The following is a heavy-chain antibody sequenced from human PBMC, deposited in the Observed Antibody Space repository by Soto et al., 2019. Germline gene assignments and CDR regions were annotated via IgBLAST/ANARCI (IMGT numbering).Heavy chain of an antibody. CDR1: GYTFTSYD. J-gene: IGHJ4*02. V-gene: IGHV1-8*01. D-gene: IGHD1-26*01. CDR2: MNPNSGNT. Sequence: QVQLVQSGAEVKKPGASVKVSCKASGYTFTSYDINWVRQATGQGLEWMGWMNPNSGNTGYAQKFQGRVTMTRNTSISTAYMELSSLRSEETAVYYCASVAIRGSYPPLCYWGQGTLVTVSS. CDR3: ASVAIRGSYPPLCY.